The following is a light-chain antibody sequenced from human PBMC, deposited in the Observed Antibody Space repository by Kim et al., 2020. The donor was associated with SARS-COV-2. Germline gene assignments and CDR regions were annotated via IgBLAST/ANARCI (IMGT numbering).Light chain of an antibody. CDR3: QKYDTAPLT. J-gene: IGKJ1*01. V-gene: IGKV1-27*01. Sequence: DIQMTQSPSSLSASVGDRVTITCRASRGIHNYLAWYQQKPGKVPKLLIYAASTLHSGVPSRFSGSGSGTDFTLIISSLQPEDVATYYCQKYDTAPLTFGQGTKVDIK. CDR2: AAS. CDR1: RGIHNY.